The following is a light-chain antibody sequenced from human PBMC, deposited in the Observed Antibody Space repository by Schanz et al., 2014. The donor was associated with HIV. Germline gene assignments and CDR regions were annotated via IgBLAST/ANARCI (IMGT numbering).Light chain of an antibody. V-gene: IGLV1-51*01. CDR3: ATWDSTLFGVV. CDR1: NSNIGHNY. CDR2: ASH. Sequence: QSVLTQPPSVSAAPGQKVTISCSGSNSNIGHNYVSWYQQLPGTAPKLLIYASHERPSEIPDRFSGSQTGTSATLAINGLQTGDEADYFCATWDSTLFGVVFGGGTKLTVL. J-gene: IGLJ2*01.